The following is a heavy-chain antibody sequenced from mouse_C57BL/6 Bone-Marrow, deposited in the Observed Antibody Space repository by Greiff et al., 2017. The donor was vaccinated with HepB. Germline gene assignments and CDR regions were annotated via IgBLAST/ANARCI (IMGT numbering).Heavy chain of an antibody. V-gene: IGHV1-56*01. CDR3: ARFYDYDEGFAY. CDR2: IVPGRGST. Sequence: QVQLKQSGPELVRPGASVKISCKAPGYTFTSHWMQWVRQRPGQGLEWIGEIVPGRGSTYYNEKFKGKATLTVDTSSSTAYMQRSSLTSEDSAVYFCARFYDYDEGFAYWGQGTLVTVSA. J-gene: IGHJ3*01. CDR1: GYTFTSHW. D-gene: IGHD2-4*01.